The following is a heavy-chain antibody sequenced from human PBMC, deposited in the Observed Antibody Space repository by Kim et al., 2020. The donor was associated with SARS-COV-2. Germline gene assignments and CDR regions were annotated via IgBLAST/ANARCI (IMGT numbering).Heavy chain of an antibody. CDR1: GFTFSSYS. CDR2: ISSSSSYI. J-gene: IGHJ5*02. Sequence: GGSLRLSCAASGFTFSSYSMNWVRQAPGKGLEWVSSISSSSSYIYYADSVKGRFTISRDNAKNSLYLQMNSLRAEDTAVYYCARALIRGRKTTVTTDWFDPWGQGTLVTVSS. CDR3: ARALIRGRKTTVTTDWFDP. V-gene: IGHV3-21*01. D-gene: IGHD4-17*01.